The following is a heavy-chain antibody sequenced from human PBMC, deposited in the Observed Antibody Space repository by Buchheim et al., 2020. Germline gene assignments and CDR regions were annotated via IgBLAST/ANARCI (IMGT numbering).Heavy chain of an antibody. V-gene: IGHV4-39*01. J-gene: IGHJ5*02. CDR2: IYYSGST. Sequence: QLQLQESGPGLVKPSETLSLTCTVSGGSISSSSYYWGWIRQPPGKGLEWIGSIYYSGSTYYNPSLKSRVTISVDTSKNQFSLKLSSVTAADTAVYYCARLGEAAAGTGLNWFDPWGQGTL. CDR1: GGSISSSSYY. D-gene: IGHD6-13*01. CDR3: ARLGEAAAGTGLNWFDP.